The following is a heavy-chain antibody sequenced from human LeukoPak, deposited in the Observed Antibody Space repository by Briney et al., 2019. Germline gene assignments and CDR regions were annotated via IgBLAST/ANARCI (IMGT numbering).Heavy chain of an antibody. CDR2: ISVYNGNT. V-gene: IGHV1-18*04. J-gene: IGHJ4*02. CDR1: GYTFTSYG. CDR3: ARDEYSYGACDY. D-gene: IGHD5-18*01. Sequence: ASVKVSCKASGYTFTSYGISWVRQAPGQGLEWMGWISVYNGNTNYAQKLQGRITMTTDTSTSTAYMELRSLRSDDTAVYYCARDEYSYGACDYWGQGTLVTVSS.